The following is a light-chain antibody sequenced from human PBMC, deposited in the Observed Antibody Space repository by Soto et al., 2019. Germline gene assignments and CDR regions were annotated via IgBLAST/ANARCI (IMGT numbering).Light chain of an antibody. J-gene: IGKJ2*01. CDR3: QQYYSTPYT. Sequence: DIVMTQSPDSLAVSLGERATINCKSRQSVLYSSNNKNYLAWYQQKPGQTPKLLIYWASTRESGVPDRFSGSGSGTDFTLTISSLQAEDVAVYYCQQYYSTPYTFGQGTKLEIK. V-gene: IGKV4-1*01. CDR2: WAS. CDR1: QSVLYSSNNKNY.